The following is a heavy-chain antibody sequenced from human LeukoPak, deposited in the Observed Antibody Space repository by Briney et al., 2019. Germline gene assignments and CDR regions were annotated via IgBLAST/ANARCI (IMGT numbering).Heavy chain of an antibody. J-gene: IGHJ4*02. CDR2: IIPTFGTA. D-gene: IGHD6-6*01. Sequence: SVKVSCKASGGTFSSYAISWVRQAPGQGLEWMGGIIPTFGTANYAQKFQGRVTITTDESTSTAYMELSSLRSEDTAVYYCARSDSSSSGLPYFDYWGQGTLVTVSS. CDR3: ARSDSSSSGLPYFDY. CDR1: GGTFSSYA. V-gene: IGHV1-69*05.